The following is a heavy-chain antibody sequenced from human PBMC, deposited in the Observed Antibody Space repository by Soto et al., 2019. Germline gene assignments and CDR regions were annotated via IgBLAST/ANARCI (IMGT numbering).Heavy chain of an antibody. Sequence: GGSLRLSCAASGFTFSSYWMSWVRQAPGKGLEWVANIKQDGSEKYYVDSVKGRFTISRDNAKNSLYLQMNSLRAEDTAVYYCARDPDYSSSSFPFYYYYYMDVWGKGTTVTVSS. V-gene: IGHV3-7*01. CDR3: ARDPDYSSSSFPFYYYYYMDV. CDR2: IKQDGSEK. J-gene: IGHJ6*03. D-gene: IGHD6-6*01. CDR1: GFTFSSYW.